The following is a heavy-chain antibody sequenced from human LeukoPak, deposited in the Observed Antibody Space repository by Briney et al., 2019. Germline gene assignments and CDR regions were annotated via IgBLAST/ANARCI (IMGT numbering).Heavy chain of an antibody. CDR1: GFTFSKFA. J-gene: IGHJ4*02. CDR2: ISGSGGST. D-gene: IGHD3-10*01. V-gene: IGHV3-23*01. CDR3: AKLVGSGSYSHFDY. Sequence: GGSLRLSCAASGFTFSKFAMSWVRQAPGKGLEYVSGISGSGGSTYYADSVKGRFTISRDNSKNTLYLQMNSLRAEDTAVYYCAKLVGSGSYSHFDYWGQGTLVTVSS.